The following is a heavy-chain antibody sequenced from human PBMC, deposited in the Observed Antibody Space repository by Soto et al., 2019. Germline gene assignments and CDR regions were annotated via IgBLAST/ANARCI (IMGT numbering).Heavy chain of an antibody. J-gene: IGHJ5*02. CDR2: IYYSGST. Sequence: PSETLSLTCTVSGASISSYYWSWIRQPPGKGLEWIGYIYYSGSTNYNPSLKSRVTISVDTSKNQFSLKLNSVTAADTAVYYCARGRKRFDPWGQGTLVT. CDR3: ARGRKRFDP. V-gene: IGHV4-59*01. CDR1: GASISSYY.